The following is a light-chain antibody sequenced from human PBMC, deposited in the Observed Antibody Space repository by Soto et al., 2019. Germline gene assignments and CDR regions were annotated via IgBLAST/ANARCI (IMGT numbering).Light chain of an antibody. CDR2: EVS. Sequence: QSALTQPASVSGSPGQSITISCTGTSSDVGDYNFVSWYQQFPGKAPKLMIYEVSHRPSGVSNRFSGSKSGNTASLTISGLLAEDEAHYYCSSHTSSSIWVFGGGTKLTVL. V-gene: IGLV2-14*03. J-gene: IGLJ3*02. CDR3: SSHTSSSIWV. CDR1: SSDVGDYNF.